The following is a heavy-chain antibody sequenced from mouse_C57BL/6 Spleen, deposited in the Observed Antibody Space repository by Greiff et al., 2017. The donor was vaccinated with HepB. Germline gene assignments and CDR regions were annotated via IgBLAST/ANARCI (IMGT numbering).Heavy chain of an antibody. Sequence: QVQLQQSGAELVKPGASVKISCKASGYAFSSYWMNWVKQRPGKGLEWIGQIYPGDGDTNYNGKFKGKATLTADKSSSTAYMQLSSLTSEDSAVYFCARKRSSYWYFDVWGTGTTVTVSS. CDR2: IYPGDGDT. J-gene: IGHJ1*03. CDR3: ARKRSSYWYFDV. D-gene: IGHD1-1*01. V-gene: IGHV1-80*01. CDR1: GYAFSSYW.